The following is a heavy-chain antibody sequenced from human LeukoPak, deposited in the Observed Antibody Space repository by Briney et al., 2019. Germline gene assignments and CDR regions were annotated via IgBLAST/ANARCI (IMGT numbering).Heavy chain of an antibody. V-gene: IGHV3-23*01. CDR2: VSGSGGST. Sequence: PGGSLRLSCAASGFTFSSYAMSWVRQAPGKGLEWVSAVSGSGGSTYYADSVKGRFTISRDNSKNTLYLQMNSLRAEDTAVYYCAKGPYNQQLVGFDYWGQGTLVTVSS. J-gene: IGHJ4*02. CDR1: GFTFSSYA. D-gene: IGHD6-13*01. CDR3: AKGPYNQQLVGFDY.